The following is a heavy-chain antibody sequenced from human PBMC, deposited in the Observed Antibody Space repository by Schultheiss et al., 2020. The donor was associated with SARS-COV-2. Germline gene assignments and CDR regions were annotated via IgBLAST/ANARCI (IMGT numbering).Heavy chain of an antibody. D-gene: IGHD2-15*01. CDR1: GGTFSSYA. V-gene: IGHV1-69*13. Sequence: SVKVSCKASGGTFSSYAISWVRQAPGQGLEWMGGIIPMFGTTNYAQKFQGRVTITADDSMTRAYMELSSLRSEDTAVYYCARTPRSPGGYYYGMDVWGQGTTVTVSS. J-gene: IGHJ6*02. CDR2: IIPMFGTT. CDR3: ARTPRSPGGYYYGMDV.